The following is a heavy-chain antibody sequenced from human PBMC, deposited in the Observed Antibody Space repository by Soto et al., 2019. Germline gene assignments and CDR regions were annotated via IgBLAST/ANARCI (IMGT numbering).Heavy chain of an antibody. Sequence: GESLKISCAASGFTFSSYSMNWVRQAPGKGLEWVSSISSSSSYIYYADSVKSRITINPDASKNQFSLQLNSVTPEDTAVYYCARDLPGAGFHYYYYYMDVWGKGTTVTVS. CDR2: ISSSSSYI. CDR1: GFTFSSYS. D-gene: IGHD6-13*01. J-gene: IGHJ6*03. V-gene: IGHV3-21*01. CDR3: ARDLPGAGFHYYYYYMDV.